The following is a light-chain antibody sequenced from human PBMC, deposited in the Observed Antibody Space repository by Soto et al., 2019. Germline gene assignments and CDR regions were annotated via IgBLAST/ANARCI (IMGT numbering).Light chain of an antibody. Sequence: AIQLTHSPSSLSSSVGYIVTITCLASQVIRNDLGWYQQKPGKAPKLLIYAASSLQSGFPARFSGSGSGTDFTLTISSLQPEDFATYYCLKDYNYPRTCGQGTKGAIK. CDR3: LKDYNYPRT. V-gene: IGKV1-6*01. CDR1: QVIRND. CDR2: AAS. J-gene: IGKJ1*01.